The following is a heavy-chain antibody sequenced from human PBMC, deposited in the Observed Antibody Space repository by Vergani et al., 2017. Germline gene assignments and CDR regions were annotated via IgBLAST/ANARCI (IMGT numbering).Heavy chain of an antibody. Sequence: EVQLVESGGGLVQPGGSLRLSCAASGFTFSSYSMNWVRQAPGKGLEWVSYISSSSSTIYYADSVKGRFTISRDNAKNSLYLQMNSLRAGDTAVYYCARGKDYYGMDVWGQGTTVTVSS. CDR2: ISSSSSTI. J-gene: IGHJ6*02. CDR3: ARGKDYYGMDV. V-gene: IGHV3-48*01. CDR1: GFTFSSYS.